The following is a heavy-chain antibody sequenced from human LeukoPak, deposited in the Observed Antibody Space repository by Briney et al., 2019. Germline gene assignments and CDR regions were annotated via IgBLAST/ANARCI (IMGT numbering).Heavy chain of an antibody. Sequence: GGALRLSCAASGFTFSSYGMHWVRQAPGKGLEGVAVISYDGSNKYYADSVKGRFTISRDNSKNTLYLQMNSLRAEDTVVYYCAKDPYIVVVTAIPYYFDYWGQGALVTVSS. CDR3: AKDPYIVVVTAIPYYFDY. D-gene: IGHD2-21*02. CDR2: ISYDGSNK. J-gene: IGHJ4*02. CDR1: GFTFSSYG. V-gene: IGHV3-30*18.